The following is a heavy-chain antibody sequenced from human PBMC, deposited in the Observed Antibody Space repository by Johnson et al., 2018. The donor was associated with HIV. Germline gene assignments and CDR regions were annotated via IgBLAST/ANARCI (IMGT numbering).Heavy chain of an antibody. CDR3: ARSEYDYYDSSGYDAFDI. J-gene: IGHJ3*02. CDR1: GFTFSSYW. CDR2: LNSDGSST. Sequence: VQLVESGGGLVQPGGSLRLSCAASGFTFSSYWMHWVRQAPGKGLVWVSRLNSDGSSTSYADSVKGRFTISRDNAKNTLYLQMNSLRAEDTAVYYCARSEYDYYDSSGYDAFDIWGQGTMVTVSS. V-gene: IGHV3-74*01. D-gene: IGHD3-22*01.